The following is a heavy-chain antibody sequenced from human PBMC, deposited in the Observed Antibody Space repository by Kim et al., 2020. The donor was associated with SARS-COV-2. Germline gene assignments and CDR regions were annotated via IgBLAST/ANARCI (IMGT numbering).Heavy chain of an antibody. J-gene: IGHJ4*02. CDR3: ARDPVVRSGWYYIDY. D-gene: IGHD6-19*01. V-gene: IGHV4-59*01. CDR1: GGSISSYY. Sequence: SETLSLTCTVSGGSISSYYWSWIRQPPGKGLEWIGYIYYSGSTNYNPSLKSRVTISVDTSKNQFSLKLSSVTAADTAVYYCARDPVVRSGWYYIDYWGQGTLVTVSS. CDR2: IYYSGST.